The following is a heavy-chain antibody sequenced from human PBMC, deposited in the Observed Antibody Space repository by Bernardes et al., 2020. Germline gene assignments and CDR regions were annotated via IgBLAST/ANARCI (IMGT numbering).Heavy chain of an antibody. Sequence: GGSLRLSCAASGFTFSSYSMNWVRKAPGKGLEWVSSISSSSSYIYYADSVKGRFTISRDNAKNSLYLQMNSLRAEDTAVYYCARDLDWNYGDFDYRGQGTLVTVSS. V-gene: IGHV3-21*01. D-gene: IGHD1-7*01. J-gene: IGHJ4*02. CDR1: GFTFSSYS. CDR3: ARDLDWNYGDFDY. CDR2: ISSSSSYI.